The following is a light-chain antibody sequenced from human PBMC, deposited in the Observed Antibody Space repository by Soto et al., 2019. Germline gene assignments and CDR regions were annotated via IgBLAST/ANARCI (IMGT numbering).Light chain of an antibody. CDR3: QQRYSWLRV. V-gene: IGKV3-15*01. CDR1: QSVSSS. CDR2: SGY. Sequence: EIVMTQSPATLSVSQAERATISCRASQSVSSSVASYQHKPGQSPRLVVYSGYKRSPGIPARFSGSGSGTDFTLTISSLESDDFAIYYCQQRYSWLRVFGPGTKVDNK. J-gene: IGKJ1*01.